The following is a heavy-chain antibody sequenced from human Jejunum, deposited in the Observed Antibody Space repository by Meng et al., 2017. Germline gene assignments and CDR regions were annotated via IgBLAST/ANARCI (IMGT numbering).Heavy chain of an antibody. Sequence: EGELWGVGVGLVQPGGSLILSCAASGFTFSGHWLAWFRQTPGKGLQWLANINQDGSVTNYMDSVKGRFTISRDNAKSSLYLQMNSLRAEDTAVYYCATDVRGGASDIWGQGTMVTVSS. J-gene: IGHJ3*02. CDR2: INQDGSVT. CDR1: GFTFSGHW. V-gene: IGHV3-7*04. CDR3: ATDVRGGASDI. D-gene: IGHD3-10*02.